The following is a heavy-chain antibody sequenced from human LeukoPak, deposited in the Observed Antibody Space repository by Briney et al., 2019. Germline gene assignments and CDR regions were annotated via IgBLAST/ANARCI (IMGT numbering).Heavy chain of an antibody. Sequence: GASVKVSCKASGYTFTSYDINWVRQATGQGLEWMGWMNPNSGNTGYAQKFQGRVTITRNTSISTAYMELSSLRSEDTAVYYCARGGATSAPGGYYLDYWGQGTLVTVSS. J-gene: IGHJ4*02. D-gene: IGHD5-24*01. CDR3: ARGGATSAPGGYYLDY. CDR1: GYTFTSYD. V-gene: IGHV1-8*03. CDR2: MNPNSGNT.